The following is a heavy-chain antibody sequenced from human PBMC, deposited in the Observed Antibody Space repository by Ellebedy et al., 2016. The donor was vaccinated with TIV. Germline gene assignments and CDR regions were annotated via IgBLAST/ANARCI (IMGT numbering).Heavy chain of an antibody. D-gene: IGHD1-26*01. CDR2: IRSKAYGETT. CDR1: GFTFGDYA. CDR3: TTAGGKNYYYYNGVDV. Sequence: GESLKISCTASGFTFGDYAMSWFRPAPGKGLEWVGFIRSKAYGETTGYAASVKGRFTISSDESNSIAYLQMKSLKIEDTAVYFCTTAGGKNYYYYNGVDVWGQGTTVTVSS. J-gene: IGHJ6*02. V-gene: IGHV3-49*03.